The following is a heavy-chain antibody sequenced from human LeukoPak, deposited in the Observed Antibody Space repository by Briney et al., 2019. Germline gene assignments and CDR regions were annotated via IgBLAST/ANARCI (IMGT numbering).Heavy chain of an antibody. D-gene: IGHD6-13*01. CDR2: ISSSSSYI. J-gene: IGHJ3*02. CDR3: ARDQAAAPTYAFDI. CDR1: GFTFSSYS. Sequence: GGSLRLSCAASGFTFSSYSMNWVRQAPGKGLEWVSSISSSSSYIYYADSVKGRFTISRDNAKNSLYLQMNSLRAEDTAVYYCARDQAAAPTYAFDIWGQGTMVTVSS. V-gene: IGHV3-21*01.